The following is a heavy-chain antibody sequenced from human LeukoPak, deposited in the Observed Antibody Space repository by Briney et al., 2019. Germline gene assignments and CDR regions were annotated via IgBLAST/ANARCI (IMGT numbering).Heavy chain of an antibody. Sequence: SETLSLTCTVSGGSISAYYWSWIRQPPGKELEWIGCIHNSGSTNYSSSLKSRVTISLDTSKNQFSLKLSSVTAADTAVYYCARVSWGSPSCYYYYEMDVWGKATTVTVSS. D-gene: IGHD2-2*01. CDR2: IHNSGST. CDR3: ARVSWGSPSCYYYYEMDV. V-gene: IGHV4-59*01. CDR1: GGSISAYY. J-gene: IGHJ6*04.